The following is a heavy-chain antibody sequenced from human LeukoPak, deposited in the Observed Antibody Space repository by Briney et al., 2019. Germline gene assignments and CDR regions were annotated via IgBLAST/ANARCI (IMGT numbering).Heavy chain of an antibody. J-gene: IGHJ2*01. D-gene: IGHD6-19*01. CDR3: ARAEGSSGWTPHWYFDL. Sequence: SETLSLTCTVSGGSISSYYWSWIRQPAGKGLEWIGRIYTSGSTNYNPSLKSRVTMSVDTSKNQFSLKLSSVTAADTAVYYCARAEGSSGWTPHWYFDLWGRGTLVTVSS. V-gene: IGHV4-4*07. CDR2: IYTSGST. CDR1: GGSISSYY.